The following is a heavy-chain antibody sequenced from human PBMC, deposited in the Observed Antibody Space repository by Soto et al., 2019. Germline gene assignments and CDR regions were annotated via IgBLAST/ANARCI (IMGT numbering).Heavy chain of an antibody. CDR1: GLTFSNAW. V-gene: IGHV3-15*01. CDR3: TTANFWDNFDY. CDR2: VKNKADGGTT. D-gene: IGHD1-26*01. Sequence: EVHLVGSGGGLLKPGGSLRLSCAASGLTFSNAWMPWVPQAPGQGLEWVGRVKNKADGGTTDYAAPVKARFTISRDDSKNTLYLHMNSLKTDDTAVYYCTTANFWDNFDYWGQGALVTVSS. J-gene: IGHJ4*02.